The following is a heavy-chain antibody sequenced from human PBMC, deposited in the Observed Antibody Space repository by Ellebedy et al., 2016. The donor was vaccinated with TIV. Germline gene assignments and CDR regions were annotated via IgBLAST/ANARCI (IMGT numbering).Heavy chain of an antibody. Sequence: PSETLSLTCIVSGGSIGGYYWSWIRQPAGKGLEWIGRIYPTGSTNYNPSLKSRLTMSVDTSKNQFSLKLDSVTAADTAVYYCAREKVNYEFGLDVWGQGTTVSVSS. D-gene: IGHD3-22*01. CDR2: IYPTGST. J-gene: IGHJ6*02. CDR1: GGSIGGYY. V-gene: IGHV4-4*07. CDR3: AREKVNYEFGLDV.